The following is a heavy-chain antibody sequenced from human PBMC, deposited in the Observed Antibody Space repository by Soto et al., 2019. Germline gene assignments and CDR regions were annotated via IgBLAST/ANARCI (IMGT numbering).Heavy chain of an antibody. CDR1: GGSFSGYY. CDR3: ARERYYGSGSYYYYYYGMDV. D-gene: IGHD3-10*01. V-gene: IGHV4-34*01. J-gene: IGHJ6*02. Sequence: WETLSLTCAVYGGSFSGYYWSWIRQPPGKGLEWIGEINHSGSTNYNPSLKSRVTISVDTSKNQFSLKLSSVTAADTAVYYCARERYYGSGSYYYYYYGMDVWGQGTTVTVSS. CDR2: INHSGST.